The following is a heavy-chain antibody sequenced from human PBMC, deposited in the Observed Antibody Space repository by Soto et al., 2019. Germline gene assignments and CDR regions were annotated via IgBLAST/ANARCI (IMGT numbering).Heavy chain of an antibody. J-gene: IGHJ4*02. D-gene: IGHD2-15*01. CDR2: IYYSGST. CDR3: ATLPTHIVVVVAATPL. Sequence: SETLSLTCTVSGGSISSSSYYWGWIRQPPGKGLEWIGSIYYSGSTYYNPSLKSRVTISVDTSKNQFSLKLSSVTAADTAVYYCATLPTHIVVVVAATPLWGQGTLVTV. V-gene: IGHV4-39*01. CDR1: GGSISSSSYY.